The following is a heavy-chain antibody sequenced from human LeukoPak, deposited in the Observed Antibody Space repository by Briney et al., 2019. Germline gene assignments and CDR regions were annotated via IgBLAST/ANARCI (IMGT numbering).Heavy chain of an antibody. V-gene: IGHV1-69*04. CDR1: GYTFTSYG. CDR3: ARDRITMVRGVMVYYYGMDV. Sequence: GASVKVSCKASGYTFTSYGISWVRQAPGQGLEWMGRIIPILGIANYAQKFQGRATITADKSTSTAYMELSSLRSEDTAVYYCARDRITMVRGVMVYYYGMDVWGQGTTVTVSS. D-gene: IGHD3-10*01. J-gene: IGHJ6*02. CDR2: IIPILGIA.